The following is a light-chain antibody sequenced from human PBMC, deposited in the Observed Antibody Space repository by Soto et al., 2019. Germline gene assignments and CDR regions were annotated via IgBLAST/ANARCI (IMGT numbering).Light chain of an antibody. CDR1: TSNIGDNS. V-gene: IGLV1-47*01. CDR3: AAWDDSLSGVI. Sequence: QSVLTQSPSASGTPGQRVTISCSGSTSNIGDNSVYWYQQLPGTAPKLLIYRANQRPSGVPDRLSGSKSGTSASLAISGLQSEDEADYYCAAWDDSLSGVIFGGGTKLTVL. CDR2: RAN. J-gene: IGLJ2*01.